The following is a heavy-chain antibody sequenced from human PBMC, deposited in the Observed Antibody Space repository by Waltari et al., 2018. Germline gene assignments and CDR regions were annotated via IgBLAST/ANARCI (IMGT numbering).Heavy chain of an antibody. V-gene: IGHV1-69*01. D-gene: IGHD6-19*01. CDR3: ARGPSAVAGRYYYYGMDV. CDR1: GGTFSSYA. Sequence: QVQLVQSGAEVKKPGSSVKVSCKASGGTFSSYAISWVRQAPGQGLEWMGGIIPIFGTANYAQKFQGRVTITADESTSTAYMELNSLRAEDTAVYYCARGPSAVAGRYYYYGMDVWGQGTTVTVSS. J-gene: IGHJ6*02. CDR2: IIPIFGTA.